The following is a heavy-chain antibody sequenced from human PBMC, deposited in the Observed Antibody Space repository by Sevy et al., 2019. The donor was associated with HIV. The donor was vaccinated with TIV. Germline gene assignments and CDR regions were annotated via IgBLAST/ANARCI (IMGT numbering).Heavy chain of an antibody. J-gene: IGHJ6*02. D-gene: IGHD3-10*01. CDR1: GYTFTGYY. Sequence: ASVKVSCKASGYTFTGYYMHWVRQAPGQGLEWMGRINPNSGGTNYAQKFQGRVTMTRDTSISTAYMELSRLRSDDTAVESCARDQELWCGELLRNYYYYYGMDVWGQGTTVTVSS. V-gene: IGHV1-2*06. CDR3: ARDQELWCGELLRNYYYYYGMDV. CDR2: INPNSGGT.